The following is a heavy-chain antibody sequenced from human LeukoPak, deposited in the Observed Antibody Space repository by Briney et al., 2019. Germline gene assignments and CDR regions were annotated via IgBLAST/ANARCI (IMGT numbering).Heavy chain of an antibody. D-gene: IGHD3-9*01. Sequence: PGGSLRLSCAASGFTFSSYGMNWVRQAPGKGLEWVSSISSSSSYIYYADSVKGRFTISRDNAKNSLYLQMNSLRAEDTAVYYCARDSTIFPFDIWGQGTMVTVSS. CDR3: ARDSTIFPFDI. CDR2: ISSSSSYI. CDR1: GFTFSSYG. V-gene: IGHV3-21*01. J-gene: IGHJ3*02.